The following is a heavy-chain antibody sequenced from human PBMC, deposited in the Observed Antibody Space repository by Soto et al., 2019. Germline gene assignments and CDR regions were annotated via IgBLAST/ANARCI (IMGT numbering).Heavy chain of an antibody. CDR3: AHRPGGYMSGWDIGYFDY. CDR2: IYWDDDK. V-gene: IGHV2-5*02. J-gene: IGHJ4*02. CDR1: GFSFSTSQVG. D-gene: IGHD6-19*01. Sequence: SGPTLVNPTQTLTLTCTFSGFSFSTSQVGVGWIRQPPGKAQEWLAIIYWDDDKRYSPSLRSRLTITKDTSKNQVVLTMTNMDPVDTATYFCAHRPGGYMSGWDIGYFDYWGRGALVTVSS.